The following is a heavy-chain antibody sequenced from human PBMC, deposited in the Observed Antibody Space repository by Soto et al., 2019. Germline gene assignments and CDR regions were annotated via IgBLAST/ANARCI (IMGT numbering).Heavy chain of an antibody. CDR1: GFSLSTSGVG. D-gene: IGHD3-22*01. CDR2: IYWDDDK. V-gene: IGHV2-5*02. CDR3: AHGRYYSDSSGYYPDY. Sequence: SGPTLVNPTQTLTRTCTFSGFSLSTSGVGVGWIRQPPGKALEWLALIYWDDDKRYRPSLKSRLTITKDTSKNQVVLTLTNMDPVDTGTYYCAHGRYYSDSSGYYPDYWGQGTLVTVSS. J-gene: IGHJ4*02.